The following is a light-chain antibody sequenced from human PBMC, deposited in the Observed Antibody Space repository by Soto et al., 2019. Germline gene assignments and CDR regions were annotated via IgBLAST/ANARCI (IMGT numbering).Light chain of an antibody. V-gene: IGKV3-20*01. Sequence: ELGLTQSQGTLSLSPGERATLSCRASQSVSSNLAWYQQKPGQAPRLLIYGASTRATGIPARFSGSGSGIDFTLTISRLEPEDFAVYYCQQYGSSPPITFGQGTLLEI. CDR2: GAS. CDR3: QQYGSSPPIT. J-gene: IGKJ5*01. CDR1: QSVSSN.